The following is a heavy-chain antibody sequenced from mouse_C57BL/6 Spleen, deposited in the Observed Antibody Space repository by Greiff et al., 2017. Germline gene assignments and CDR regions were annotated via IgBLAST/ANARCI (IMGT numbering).Heavy chain of an antibody. D-gene: IGHD2-5*01. J-gene: IGHJ2*01. V-gene: IGHV5-12*01. Sequence: DVKLVESGGGLVQPGGSLKLSCAASGFTFSDYYMYWVRQTPEKRLEWVAYISNGGGSTYYPDTVKGRFTISRDNAKNTLYLQMSRLKSEDTAMYYCARGGPYYSNYGYFDYWGQGTTLTVSS. CDR2: ISNGGGST. CDR3: ARGGPYYSNYGYFDY. CDR1: GFTFSDYY.